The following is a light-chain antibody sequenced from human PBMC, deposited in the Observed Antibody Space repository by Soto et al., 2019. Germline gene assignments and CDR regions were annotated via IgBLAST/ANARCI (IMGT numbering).Light chain of an antibody. CDR1: QTIITY. Sequence: DVQMTQSPSSLSASIGDRVTITCRASQTIITYFNWYQHKPGTAPNLLIYGASSLQSGVPSRFSGSGSGTDFTLIISSLQPEDFATYYCQQSYISSPTFGQGTKVEIK. CDR2: GAS. V-gene: IGKV1-39*01. J-gene: IGKJ1*01. CDR3: QQSYISSPT.